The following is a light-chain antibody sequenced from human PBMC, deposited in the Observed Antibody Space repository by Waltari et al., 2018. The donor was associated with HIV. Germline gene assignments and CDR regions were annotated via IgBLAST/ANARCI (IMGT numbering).Light chain of an antibody. Sequence: DIQLTQSPSFLSASVGDRVTITCRASQGISSYLAWYQQKQGTAPKLLIYAASTLQSAVPSRFSGSGSGTEFTLTISSLQPEDFASYYCQQFNSYPRTFGQGTKVEIK. V-gene: IGKV1-9*01. CDR1: QGISSY. CDR2: AAS. CDR3: QQFNSYPRT. J-gene: IGKJ1*01.